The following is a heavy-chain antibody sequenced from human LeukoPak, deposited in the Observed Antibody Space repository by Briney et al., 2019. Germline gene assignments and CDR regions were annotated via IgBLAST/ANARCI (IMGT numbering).Heavy chain of an antibody. CDR3: ASGVVVAQGSDAFDI. CDR2: IYRGGST. J-gene: IGHJ3*02. Sequence: GGSLRLSCTASGFTVSSNYMSWVRQAPGKGVEGVSVIYRGGSTYYADSVKGRFTISRDNSKNPLYLQMNSLRAEDTAVYYCASGVVVAQGSDAFDIWGQGTMVTVSS. D-gene: IGHD3-16*01. V-gene: IGHV3-53*01. CDR1: GFTVSSNY.